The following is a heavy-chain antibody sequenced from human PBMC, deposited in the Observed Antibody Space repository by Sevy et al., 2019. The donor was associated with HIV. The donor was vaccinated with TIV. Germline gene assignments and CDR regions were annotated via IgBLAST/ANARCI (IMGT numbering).Heavy chain of an antibody. D-gene: IGHD3-9*01. Sequence: GGSLRLSCAASGFTFSSYAMHWVRQVPGKGLEWVAVISYDGSNKYYADSVKGRFTISRDNSKNTLYLQMNSLRAEDTAVYYCARGDILTGGGGMDVWGQGTTVTVSS. CDR2: ISYDGSNK. CDR1: GFTFSSYA. V-gene: IGHV3-30*04. CDR3: ARGDILTGGGGMDV. J-gene: IGHJ6*02.